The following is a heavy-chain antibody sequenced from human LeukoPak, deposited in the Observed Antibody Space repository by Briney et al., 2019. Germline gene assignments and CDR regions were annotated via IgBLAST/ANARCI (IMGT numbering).Heavy chain of an antibody. Sequence: GGSLRLSCAASGFTFRDYYMSWIRQAPGKGLEWVSYISSSSSYTNYADSVKGRFTISRDNAKNSLYLQMNSLRAEDTAVYYCASYSIAAAGFDYWGQGTLVTVSS. CDR2: ISSSSSYT. CDR1: GFTFRDYY. D-gene: IGHD6-13*01. V-gene: IGHV3-11*06. CDR3: ASYSIAAAGFDY. J-gene: IGHJ4*02.